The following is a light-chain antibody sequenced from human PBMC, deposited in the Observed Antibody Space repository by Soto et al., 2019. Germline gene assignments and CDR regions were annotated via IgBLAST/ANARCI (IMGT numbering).Light chain of an antibody. V-gene: IGKV3-20*01. CDR1: QSVSSSY. J-gene: IGKJ1*01. CDR3: QQYGSSRT. CDR2: GAS. Sequence: EIVFTQAPGTLSLSPGARATLSCRASQSVSSSYLAWYQQKPGQAPRLLIYGASSRATGLPDWFSGSGSGTDFTLTISRLEPEDFAVYYCQQYGSSRTFGQGTKVDI.